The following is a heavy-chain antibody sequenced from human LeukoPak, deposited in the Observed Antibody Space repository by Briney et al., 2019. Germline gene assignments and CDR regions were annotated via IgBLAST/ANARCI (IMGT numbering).Heavy chain of an antibody. J-gene: IGHJ5*02. V-gene: IGHV4-39*07. CDR1: GGSVSSGHFY. Sequence: SETLSLTCTVSGGSVSSGHFYWSWIRQPPGEGLEWIGEINHSGSTNYNPSLKSRVTISVDTSKNQFSLKLSSVTAANTAVYYCATNVRGVLMTTVTASYFSWGQGTLVTVSS. CDR3: ATNVRGVLMTTVTASYFS. D-gene: IGHD4-17*01. CDR2: INHSGST.